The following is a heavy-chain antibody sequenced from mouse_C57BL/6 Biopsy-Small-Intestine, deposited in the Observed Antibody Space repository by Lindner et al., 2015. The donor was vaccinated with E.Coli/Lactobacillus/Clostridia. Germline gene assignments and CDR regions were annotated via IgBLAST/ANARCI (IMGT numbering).Heavy chain of an antibody. V-gene: IGHV5-4*01. CDR1: GFTFSSYA. CDR3: ARAILLRYAMDY. D-gene: IGHD1-1*01. J-gene: IGHJ4*01. CDR2: ISDGGSYT. Sequence: VQLQEVWGGLVKPGGSLKLSCAASGFTFSSYAMSWVRQTPEKRLEWVATISDGGSYTYYPDNVKGRFTISRDNAKNNLYLQMSHLKSEDTAMYYCARAILLRYAMDYWGQGTSVTVSS.